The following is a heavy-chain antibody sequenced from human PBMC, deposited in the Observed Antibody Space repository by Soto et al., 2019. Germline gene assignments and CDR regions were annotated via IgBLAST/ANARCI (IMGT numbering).Heavy chain of an antibody. Sequence: GASVKVSCKASGYTFTSYGISWVRQAPGQGLEWMGWISAYNGNTNYAQKLQGRVTMTTDTSTSTAYMELRSLRSDDTAVYYCARGPTYYDFWSGYTPPRTSGMDVSGQGTTVTVSS. CDR1: GYTFTSYG. CDR2: ISAYNGNT. CDR3: ARGPTYYDFWSGYTPPRTSGMDV. D-gene: IGHD3-3*01. J-gene: IGHJ6*02. V-gene: IGHV1-18*01.